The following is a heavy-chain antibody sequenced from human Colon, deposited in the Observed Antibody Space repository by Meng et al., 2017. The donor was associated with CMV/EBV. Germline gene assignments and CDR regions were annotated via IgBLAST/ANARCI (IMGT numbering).Heavy chain of an antibody. V-gene: IGHV3-43*01. CDR3: AKGGQWLITS. Sequence: GESLKISCAASGFTFDDYTMHWVRQAPVKALEWVSLISRDGRAAYYGDSVKGRFTISRDNSKNSFFLQMNSLRSEDTALYYCAKGGQWLITSWGQGTLVTVSS. J-gene: IGHJ5*02. CDR2: ISRDGRAA. CDR1: GFTFDDYT. D-gene: IGHD6-19*01.